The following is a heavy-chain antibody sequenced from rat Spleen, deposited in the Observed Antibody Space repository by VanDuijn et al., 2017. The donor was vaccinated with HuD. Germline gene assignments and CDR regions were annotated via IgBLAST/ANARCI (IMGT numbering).Heavy chain of an antibody. Sequence: EVQLVESGGGLVQPGRSMKLSCAAAGFTFSDYNMAWVRQAPKQGLEWVATISSSISRTYYPDSVKGRFTISRDNGKSSLYLQMDSLRSEDTATYYCARDTNYFDYWGHGVMVTVSS. J-gene: IGHJ2*01. CDR3: ARDTNYFDY. CDR1: GFTFSDYN. CDR2: ISSSISRT. D-gene: IGHD2-1*01. V-gene: IGHV5-7*01.